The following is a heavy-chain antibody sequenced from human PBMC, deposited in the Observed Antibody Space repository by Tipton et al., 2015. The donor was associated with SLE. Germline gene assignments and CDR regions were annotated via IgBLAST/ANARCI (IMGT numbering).Heavy chain of an antibody. V-gene: IGHV4-39*07. CDR3: ARVVTVGAAHYYDIDV. J-gene: IGHJ6*02. CDR2: VYDSGTT. D-gene: IGHD2-21*02. Sequence: TLSLTCFVSGDSITSDIYYWGWIRQPPGKGLEWIGSVYDSGTTHYNPSLKSRVTMSVDTSKTQFSLKLGSLTAADTAVYYCARVVTVGAAHYYDIDVWGQGTSVTVSS. CDR1: GDSITSDIYY.